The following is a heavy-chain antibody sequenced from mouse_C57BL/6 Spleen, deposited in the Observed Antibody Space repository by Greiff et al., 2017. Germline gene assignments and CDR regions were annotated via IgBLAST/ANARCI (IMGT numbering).Heavy chain of an antibody. CDR2: IHPSYSGT. J-gene: IGHJ4*01. CDR3: ARAINTTVVATDALYD. Sequence: QVQLQQPGAELVKPGASVKVSCKASGYTFTSYWMHWVKQRPGQGLEWIGRIHPSYSGTNYNQKFKGKATLTVDKSSSTAYMQLSSLTSEDSAVYYCARAINTTVVATDALYDWGQGTSVTAAS. CDR1: GYTFTSYW. V-gene: IGHV1-74*01. D-gene: IGHD1-1*01.